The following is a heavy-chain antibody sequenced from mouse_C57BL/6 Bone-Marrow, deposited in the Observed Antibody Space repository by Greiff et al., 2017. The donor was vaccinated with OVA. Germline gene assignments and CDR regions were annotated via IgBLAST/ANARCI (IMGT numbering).Heavy chain of an antibody. CDR2: INPHNGGT. D-gene: IGHD4-1*01. Sequence: VQLQQSGPELVKPGASVKIPCKASGSTFTDYHLDWVKQSHGTSLEWIGDINPHNGGTIYNQKFKGKATLTVDKSTSTAYKGLRSRTSEDTAVYYCARPGTGWFAYWGQGTLVTVSA. J-gene: IGHJ3*01. CDR1: GSTFTDYH. CDR3: ARPGTGWFAY. V-gene: IGHV1-18*01.